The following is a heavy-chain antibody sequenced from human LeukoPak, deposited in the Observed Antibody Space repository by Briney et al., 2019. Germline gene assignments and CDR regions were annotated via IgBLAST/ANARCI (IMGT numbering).Heavy chain of an antibody. CDR1: GSTFSTYA. CDR2: ISGSGGST. Sequence: GGSLRLSCAASGSTFSTYAMSWVRQAPGKGLEWVSAISGSGGSTYYAGSVKGRFTISRDNSKNTLYLQMNSLRAADTAVYYCAKAPQGYYDSGAYYYWGQGTLVTVSS. CDR3: AKAPQGYYDSGAYYY. V-gene: IGHV3-23*01. D-gene: IGHD3-22*01. J-gene: IGHJ4*02.